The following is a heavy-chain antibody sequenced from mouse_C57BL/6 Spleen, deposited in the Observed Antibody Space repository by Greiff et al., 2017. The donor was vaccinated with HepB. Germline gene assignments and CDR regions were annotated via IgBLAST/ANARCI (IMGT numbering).Heavy chain of an antibody. J-gene: IGHJ2*01. CDR1: GYTFTDYY. CDR3: ARRDGVVSFDY. Sequence: EVQLQQSGPELVKPGASVKISCKASGYTFTDYYMNWVKQSHGKSLEWIGDINPNNGGTSYNQKFKGKATLTVDKSSSTAYMELRSLTSEDSAVYYCARRDGVVSFDYWGQGTTLTVSS. CDR2: INPNNGGT. D-gene: IGHD6-2*01. V-gene: IGHV1-26*01.